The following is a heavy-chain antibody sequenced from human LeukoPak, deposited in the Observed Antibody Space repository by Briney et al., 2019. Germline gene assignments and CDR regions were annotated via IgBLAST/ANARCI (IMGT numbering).Heavy chain of an antibody. CDR2: IYYSGST. J-gene: IGHJ4*02. D-gene: IGHD1-1*01. CDR3: ARRTTGTSAIDY. V-gene: IGHV4-39*01. CDR1: GGSISSSSYY. Sequence: PSETLSLTCTVSGGSISSSSYYWGWIRQPPGKGLEWIGSIYYSGSTYYNPSLKSRVAISVDTSKNQFSLKLSSVTAADTAVYYCARRTTGTSAIDYWGQGTLVTASA.